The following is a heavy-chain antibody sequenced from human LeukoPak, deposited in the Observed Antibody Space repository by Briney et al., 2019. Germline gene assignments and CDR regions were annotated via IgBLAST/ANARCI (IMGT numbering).Heavy chain of an antibody. J-gene: IGHJ4*02. D-gene: IGHD5-18*01. CDR1: GDSVSSNRAA. CDR3: AREAGSYERGAFDY. CDR2: TYYRSKWYN. Sequence: SQTLSLTCAISGDSVSSNRAAWTWIRQSPSRGLEWLGRTYYRSKWYNDYAVSMKSRIIIIPDTSKNQFSLHLSSVTPEDTAVYYCAREAGSYERGAFDYWGQGTLVTVSS. V-gene: IGHV6-1*01.